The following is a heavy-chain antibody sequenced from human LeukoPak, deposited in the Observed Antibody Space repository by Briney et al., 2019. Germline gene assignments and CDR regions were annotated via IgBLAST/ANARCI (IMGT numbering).Heavy chain of an antibody. CDR2: ISPTGTDM. J-gene: IGHJ4*02. V-gene: IGHV3-21*04. CDR3: ARDNAGSGWVH. Sequence: GGSLRLSCAASGFTFTTYTMNWVRQAPGKGLEWVSSISPTGTDMFYADSVKGRFTISRDNAKNSLYLQMNSLRAEDTAVYYCARDNAGSGWVHWGQGTLVTVSS. CDR1: GFTFTTYT. D-gene: IGHD6-19*01.